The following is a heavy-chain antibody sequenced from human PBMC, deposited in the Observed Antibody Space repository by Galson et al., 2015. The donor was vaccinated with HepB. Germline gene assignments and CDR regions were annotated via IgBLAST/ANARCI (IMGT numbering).Heavy chain of an antibody. CDR2: IKQDGSEK. Sequence: SLRLSCAASGFTFSSYWMSWVRQAPGKGLEWVADIKQDGSEKYYVDSVKGRFTISRDNAKNSLYLQMNSLRAEDTAVYYCARQTYCGGDCYRGPFDYWGQGTLVTVSS. CDR1: GFTFSSYW. CDR3: ARQTYCGGDCYRGPFDY. J-gene: IGHJ4*02. V-gene: IGHV3-7*01. D-gene: IGHD2-21*01.